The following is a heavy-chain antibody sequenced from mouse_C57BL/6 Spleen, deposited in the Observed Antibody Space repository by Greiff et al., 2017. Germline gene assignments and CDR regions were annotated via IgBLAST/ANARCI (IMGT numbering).Heavy chain of an antibody. J-gene: IGHJ3*01. D-gene: IGHD1-1*01. V-gene: IGHV1-66*01. CDR3: ARGGGSSSFAY. CDR2: IYPGSGNT. CDR1: GYSFTSYY. Sequence: VQLQQSGPELVKPGASVKISCKASGYSFTSYYIHWVKQRPGQGLEWIGWIYPGSGNTKYNEKFKGKATLTADTSSSTAYMQLSSLTSEDSAVYYCARGGGSSSFAYWGQGTLVTVSA.